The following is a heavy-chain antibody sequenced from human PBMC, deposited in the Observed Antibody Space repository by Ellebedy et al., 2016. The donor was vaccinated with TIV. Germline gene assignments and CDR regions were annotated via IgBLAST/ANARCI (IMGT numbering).Heavy chain of an antibody. V-gene: IGHV4-38-2*02. D-gene: IGHD2-15*01. CDR3: ARGGGSFSDY. CDR1: GSSISSGHS. J-gene: IGHJ4*02. Sequence: SETLSLTCTVSGSSISSGHSWGWIRPPPGTGLEWIGSINYSGRTYYNPSLKSRLTMSLDTSKNQFSLKLNSVTAADTAVYYCARGGGSFSDYWGQGTLVTVSS. CDR2: INYSGRT.